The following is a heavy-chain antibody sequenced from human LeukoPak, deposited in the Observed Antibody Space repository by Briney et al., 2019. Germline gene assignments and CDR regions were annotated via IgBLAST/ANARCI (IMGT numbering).Heavy chain of an antibody. CDR2: IYYSGST. CDR1: GGSISSGSYY. Sequence: SETLPLTCNVSGGSISSGSYYWAWIRQSPEKGLEWLASIYYSGSTHYNPSLRSRATISRDTSKNQFSLKLSSVSAADTAVYYCARWYEYWGQGTLVTVSS. V-gene: IGHV4-39*01. J-gene: IGHJ4*02. D-gene: IGHD4-23*01. CDR3: ARWYEY.